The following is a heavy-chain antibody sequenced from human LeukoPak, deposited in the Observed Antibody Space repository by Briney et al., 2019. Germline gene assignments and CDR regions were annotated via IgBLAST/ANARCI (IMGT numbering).Heavy chain of an antibody. V-gene: IGHV3-21*01. CDR2: TTSSSSYI. J-gene: IGHJ4*02. CDR3: ARAGSSWYYFDY. D-gene: IGHD6-13*01. Sequence: GGSLRLSCAASGFTFSSYNMNWVRQAPGKGLEWVSSTTSSSSYIYYADSVKGRFTISRDNAKNSLFLQMNSLRAEDTAVYYCARAGSSWYYFDYWGQGTLVTVSS. CDR1: GFTFSSYN.